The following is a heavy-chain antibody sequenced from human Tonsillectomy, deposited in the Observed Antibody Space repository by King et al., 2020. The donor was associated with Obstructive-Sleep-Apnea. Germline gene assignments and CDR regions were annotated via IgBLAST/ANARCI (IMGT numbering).Heavy chain of an antibody. CDR1: GFNFSSYA. CDR2: ICSYGGSA. V-gene: IGHV3-64D*06. J-gene: IGHJ4*02. D-gene: IGHD3-16*02. Sequence: VQLVESGGGLAQPGGSLRLSGSAFGFNFSSYAIHLVRPDPGEGMEYVSAICSYGGSAYYADSVKDRFTISRDNSKNTLYLQMNSLRVEDTAIYYCVKEMSYHFDFWGQGSLVTVSS. CDR3: VKEMSYHFDF.